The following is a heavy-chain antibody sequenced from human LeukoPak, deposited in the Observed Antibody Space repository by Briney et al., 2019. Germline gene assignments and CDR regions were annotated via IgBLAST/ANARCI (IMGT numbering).Heavy chain of an antibody. CDR1: GFTFSSFA. D-gene: IGHD5-24*01. CDR2: ISGFAGSI. Sequence: GGSLSLSCAASGFTFSSFAMSWVRQAPEKGLEWVSSISGFAGSIYYADSVKGRFTISRDNSKNTLYLLMTSLRAEDTALYYCAKEGGLQSLPYTWFDPWGQGTLVTVSS. V-gene: IGHV3-23*01. J-gene: IGHJ5*02. CDR3: AKEGGLQSLPYTWFDP.